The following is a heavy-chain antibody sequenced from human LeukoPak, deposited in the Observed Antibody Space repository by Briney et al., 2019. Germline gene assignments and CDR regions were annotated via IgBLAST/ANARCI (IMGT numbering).Heavy chain of an antibody. D-gene: IGHD5-12*01. CDR1: GYTFTGYY. Sequence: GASVKVSCKASGYTFTGYYMHWVRQAPGQGLEWMGWINPNSGGTNYAQKFQGRVAMTRDTSISTAYMELSRLRSDDTAVYYCARDLGYGWLRPYFDYWGQGTLVTVSS. J-gene: IGHJ4*02. CDR3: ARDLGYGWLRPYFDY. CDR2: INPNSGGT. V-gene: IGHV1-2*02.